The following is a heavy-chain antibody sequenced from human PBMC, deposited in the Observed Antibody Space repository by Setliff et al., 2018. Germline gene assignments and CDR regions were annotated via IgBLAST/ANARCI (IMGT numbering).Heavy chain of an antibody. V-gene: IGHV1-69*05. D-gene: IGHD2-2*01. Sequence: SVKVSCKASGGTFSSYGISWVRQAPGQGLEWMGGTIPIFGTANYAHKFQGRVTITTDESTNTAYMELSSLRSDDTAVYYCARGPPDFVVVPAAAKFDYWGQGTLVTVSS. CDR3: ARGPPDFVVVPAAAKFDY. CDR1: GGTFSSYG. CDR2: TIPIFGTA. J-gene: IGHJ4*02.